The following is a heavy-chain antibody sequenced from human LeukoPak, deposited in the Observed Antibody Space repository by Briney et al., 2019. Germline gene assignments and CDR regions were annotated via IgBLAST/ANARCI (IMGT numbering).Heavy chain of an antibody. Sequence: ASVKVSCKVSGYTLTELSMHWVRQAPGKGLEWMGGFDPEDGETIYAQKFQGRVTMTEDTSTDTAHMELSSLRSEDTAVYYCATVGGYSYGYPTYYFDYWGQGTLVTVSS. CDR3: ATVGGYSYGYPTYYFDY. CDR2: FDPEDGET. V-gene: IGHV1-24*01. CDR1: GYTLTELS. D-gene: IGHD5-18*01. J-gene: IGHJ4*02.